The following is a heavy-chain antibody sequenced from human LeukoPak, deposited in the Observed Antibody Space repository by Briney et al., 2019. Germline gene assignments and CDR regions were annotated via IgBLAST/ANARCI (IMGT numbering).Heavy chain of an antibody. J-gene: IGHJ2*01. V-gene: IGHV4-34*01. CDR1: GGSFMGNY. CDR3: ARGGYSYGYLDL. CDR2: INHSGST. Sequence: SAPLSLPCCVSGGSFMGNYWSWIRRPPGKGLEWIGEINHSGSTNYNPSLKSRVTISVDTSKNQFSLKLSSVTAADTAVYYCARGGYSYGYLDLWGRGTLVTVSS. D-gene: IGHD5-18*01.